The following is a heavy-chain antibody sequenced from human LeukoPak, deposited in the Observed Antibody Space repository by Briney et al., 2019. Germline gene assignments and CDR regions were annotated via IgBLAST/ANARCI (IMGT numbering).Heavy chain of an antibody. V-gene: IGHV3-33*01. J-gene: IGHJ4*02. CDR3: ARELNVDTAMAFDY. D-gene: IGHD5-18*01. CDR1: GFTFSHSG. Sequence: GALRLSCAASGFTFSHSGMHWVRQAPGKGLEWVAVIWYDGSNKYYADSVKGRFTISRDNSKNTVYLRMNSLRAEDTAVYYCARELNVDTAMAFDYWGQGSLVTVSS. CDR2: IWYDGSNK.